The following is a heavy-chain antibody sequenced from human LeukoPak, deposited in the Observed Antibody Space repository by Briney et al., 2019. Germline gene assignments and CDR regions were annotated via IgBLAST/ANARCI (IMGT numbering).Heavy chain of an antibody. Sequence: SETLSLTCAVYGGSFSGYYWSWIRQPPGKGLEWIGEINHSGSTNYNPSLKSRVTISVDTSKNQFSLKLSSVTAADTAVYYCATGDYRYYYYGMDVWGQGTTVTVSS. D-gene: IGHD4-17*01. CDR1: GGSFSGYY. V-gene: IGHV4-34*01. CDR3: ATGDYRYYYYGMDV. CDR2: INHSGST. J-gene: IGHJ6*02.